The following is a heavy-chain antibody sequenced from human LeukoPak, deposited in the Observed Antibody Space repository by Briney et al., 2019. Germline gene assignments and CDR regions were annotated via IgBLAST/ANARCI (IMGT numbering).Heavy chain of an antibody. CDR3: ARIDSSGTEVGYYFDY. Sequence: SETLSLTCTVSGGSISSGDYYWSWIRQPPGKGLEWTGYIYYSGSTYYNPSLKSRVTISVDTSKNQFSLKLSSVTAADTAVYYCARIDSSGTEVGYYFDYWGQGTLVTVSS. CDR2: IYYSGST. V-gene: IGHV4-30-4*08. CDR1: GGSISSGDYY. J-gene: IGHJ4*02. D-gene: IGHD3-22*01.